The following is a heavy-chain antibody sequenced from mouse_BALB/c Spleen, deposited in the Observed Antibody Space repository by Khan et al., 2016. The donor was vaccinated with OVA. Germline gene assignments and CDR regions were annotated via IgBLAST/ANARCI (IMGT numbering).Heavy chain of an antibody. V-gene: IGHV3-2*02. CDR1: GYSITSGYA. CDR3: ARGNYYGYDFDY. J-gene: IGHJ2*01. D-gene: IGHD1-2*01. CDR2: ISYSGVT. Sequence: VQLQESGPGLVTPSQSLSLTCTVSGYSITSGYAWNWIRQFPGNKLEWMGYISYSGVTCYTPSLKSRISITRDTSKNQFFLQLNSVTTEDTATYYCARGNYYGYDFDYWGQGTTLTVSS.